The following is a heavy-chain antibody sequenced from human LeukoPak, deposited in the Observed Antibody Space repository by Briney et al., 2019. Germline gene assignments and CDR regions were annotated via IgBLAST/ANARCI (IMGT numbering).Heavy chain of an antibody. V-gene: IGHV3-9*01. Sequence: GGSLRLSCAASAFTFDDYAMHWVRQAPGKGLEWVSGISWNSGSIGYADSVKGRFTISRDNAKNSLYLQMNSLRAEDTALYYCAKADTAMAPPDYWGQGTLVTVSS. CDR3: AKADTAMAPPDY. CDR1: AFTFDDYA. D-gene: IGHD5-18*01. J-gene: IGHJ4*02. CDR2: ISWNSGSI.